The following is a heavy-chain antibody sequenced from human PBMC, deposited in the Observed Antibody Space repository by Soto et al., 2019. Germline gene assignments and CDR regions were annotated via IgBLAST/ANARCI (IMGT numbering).Heavy chain of an antibody. CDR2: IYEGGNT. CDR3: VRRSPEDAFDI. CDR1: GGSIFSDGYS. J-gene: IGHJ3*02. Sequence: PSETLSLTCAVSGGSIFSDGYSWSWIRQPPGKGLQWIGHIYEGGNTYYTPSLESRVAISTDKSKNQFSLRLSSVTAADTAVYYCVRRSPEDAFDIWGQGTMVTVSS. V-gene: IGHV4-30-2*01.